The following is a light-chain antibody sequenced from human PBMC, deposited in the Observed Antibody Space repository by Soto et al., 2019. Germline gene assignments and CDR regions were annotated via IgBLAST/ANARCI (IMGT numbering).Light chain of an antibody. J-gene: IGKJ5*01. Sequence: EIVLTQSPGTLSLSPGERATLSCRASQTVPSSYLAWYQQRPGQAPRLLIYDASSRATGIPDRFSSSESGTDFTLTISSLEPEDFAVYYCQQYAWSPLTFGQGTRLEIK. CDR3: QQYAWSPLT. V-gene: IGKV3-20*01. CDR1: QTVPSSY. CDR2: DAS.